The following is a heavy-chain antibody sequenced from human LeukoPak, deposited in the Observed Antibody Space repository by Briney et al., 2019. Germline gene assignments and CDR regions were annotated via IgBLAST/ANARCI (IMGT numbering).Heavy chain of an antibody. CDR3: AKGSYYDSSGSFYFDY. J-gene: IGHJ4*02. Sequence: GGSLRLSCAASGFTFSSYAMGWVRQAPGKGLEWVSGISGSGDNTYYADSVKGRFTISRDNSKNTLYVQVNSLGTEDTAAYYCAKGSYYDSSGSFYFDYWGQGTLVTVSS. CDR1: GFTFSSYA. CDR2: ISGSGDNT. V-gene: IGHV3-23*01. D-gene: IGHD3-22*01.